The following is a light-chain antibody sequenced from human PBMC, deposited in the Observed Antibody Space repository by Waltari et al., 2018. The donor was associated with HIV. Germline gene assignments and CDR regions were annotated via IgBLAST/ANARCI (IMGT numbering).Light chain of an antibody. V-gene: IGLV1-47*01. J-gene: IGLJ3*02. CDR3: ATCDDNLGGCV. CDR2: RNN. Sequence: QSVLTQPPSASGTPGQRVTISCSGTNSNIGNKYVYWYQQLPGTAPKLLIYRNNHRPAGVADRFSASKSGSSSSVTISGLRSDDEADYYCATCDDNLGGCVFGGGTKLTVL. CDR1: NSNIGNKY.